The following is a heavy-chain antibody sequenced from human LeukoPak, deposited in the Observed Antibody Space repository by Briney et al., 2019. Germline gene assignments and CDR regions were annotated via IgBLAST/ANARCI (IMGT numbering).Heavy chain of an antibody. CDR3: ARENPVVPIYYYGMDV. Sequence: GGSLRLSCATSGFTFSSSWMSWVRQAPGKGLECVANIKEDGREKYYVDSVKGRFTISRDNAKNSLYLQMNSLRAEDTAVYYCARENPVVPIYYYGMDVWGQGTTVTVSS. J-gene: IGHJ6*02. CDR1: GFTFSSSW. CDR2: IKEDGREK. D-gene: IGHD4-23*01. V-gene: IGHV3-7*03.